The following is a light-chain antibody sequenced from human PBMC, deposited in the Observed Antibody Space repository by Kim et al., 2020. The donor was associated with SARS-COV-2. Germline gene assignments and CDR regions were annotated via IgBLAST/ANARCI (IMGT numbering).Light chain of an antibody. CDR3: QQYGISPET. V-gene: IGKV3-20*01. CDR2: GAS. Sequence: FSPGEGAPPSCKASQSVSSIYVVCQQQNRPQAPRLLIYGASRRATGLPDRFSGRGSRTVFTHTISRLEPEDFAVYYCQQYGISPETFGQGTKLEI. J-gene: IGKJ2*01. CDR1: QSVSSIY.